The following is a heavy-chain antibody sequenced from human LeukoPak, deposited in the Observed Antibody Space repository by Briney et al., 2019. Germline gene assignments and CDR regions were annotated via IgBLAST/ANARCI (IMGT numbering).Heavy chain of an antibody. J-gene: IGHJ4*02. CDR1: GYTFTGYY. Sequence: GASVKVSCKASGYTFTGYYMHWVRQAPGQGLEWMGIINPSGGSTSYAQKFQGRVTMTRDTSTSTVYMELSSLRSEDTAVYYCARLYSSSTSSQLNFDYWGQGTLVTVSS. CDR2: INPSGGST. D-gene: IGHD6-13*01. V-gene: IGHV1-46*01. CDR3: ARLYSSSTSSQLNFDY.